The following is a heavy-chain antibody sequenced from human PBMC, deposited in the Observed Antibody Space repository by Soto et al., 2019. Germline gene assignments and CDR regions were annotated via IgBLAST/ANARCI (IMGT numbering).Heavy chain of an antibody. CDR1: GGTFSSYT. V-gene: IGHV1-69*02. Sequence: VQLVQSGAEVKKPGSSVKVSCKASGGTFSSYTISWVRQAPGQGLEWMGRIIPILGIANYAQKFQGRVTITADKSTSTAYMELSSLRSEDTAVYYCARGYSSGWANWFDPWGQGTLVTVSS. CDR3: ARGYSSGWANWFDP. D-gene: IGHD6-19*01. J-gene: IGHJ5*02. CDR2: IIPILGIA.